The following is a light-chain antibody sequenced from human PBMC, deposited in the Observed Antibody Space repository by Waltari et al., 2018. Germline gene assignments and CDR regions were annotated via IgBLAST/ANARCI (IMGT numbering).Light chain of an antibody. CDR3: QQYDYPGLT. V-gene: IGKV3-15*01. J-gene: IGKJ4*01. CDR1: RIVRSN. Sequence: ETVMTQSPAVLSVSPGERATLSCRASRIVRSNLAWYQQKPGQPPRLLIYGASTRASGVPARFSGSGSGTEFTLTISSLQSEDSAVYYCQQYDYPGLTFGGGTKVEIK. CDR2: GAS.